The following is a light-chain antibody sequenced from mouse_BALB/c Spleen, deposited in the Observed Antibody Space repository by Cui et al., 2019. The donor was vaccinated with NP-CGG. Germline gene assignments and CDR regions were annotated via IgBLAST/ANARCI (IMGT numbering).Light chain of an antibody. CDR2: GTN. CDR1: TWAVTTNNY. J-gene: IGLJ1*01. Sequence: QVVVPQESATTTSRGETVTLTWRSSTWAVTTNNYANWVQEKPDHLFTGLIGGTNNRAPGVPARFSGSLIGDKAALTITGAQTEDEAIYFCALWYNNHWVFGGGTKLTVL. CDR3: ALWYNNHWV. V-gene: IGLV1*01.